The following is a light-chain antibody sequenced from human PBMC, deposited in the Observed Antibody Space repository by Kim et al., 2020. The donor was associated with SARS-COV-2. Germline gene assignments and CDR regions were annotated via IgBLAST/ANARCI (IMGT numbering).Light chain of an antibody. CDR3: LLSYSSALSL. CDR2: DTN. CDR1: IGPVTTGHF. Sequence: QAVVTQEPSLTVSPGGTVTLTCGSSIGPVTTGHFPYWFQQKPGQAPQTLIYDTNTKNSWTPARFSGFLLGDKAALTLSGAQFEDEADFYCLLSYSSALSLFGAGTKVTVL. J-gene: IGLJ3*02. V-gene: IGLV7-46*01.